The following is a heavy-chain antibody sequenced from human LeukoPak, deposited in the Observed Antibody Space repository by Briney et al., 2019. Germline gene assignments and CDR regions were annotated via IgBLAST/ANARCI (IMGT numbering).Heavy chain of an antibody. CDR2: INHSGST. Sequence: PSETLSLTCAVYGGSFSGYYWSWIRQPPGKGLEWIGEINHSGSTNYNPSLKSRVTISVDTSKNQFSLKLSSVTAADTAVYYCARGLSVRGTMVRDLDVWGKGTTVTVSS. J-gene: IGHJ6*04. CDR1: GGSFSGYY. CDR3: ARGLSVRGTMVRDLDV. D-gene: IGHD3-10*01. V-gene: IGHV4-34*01.